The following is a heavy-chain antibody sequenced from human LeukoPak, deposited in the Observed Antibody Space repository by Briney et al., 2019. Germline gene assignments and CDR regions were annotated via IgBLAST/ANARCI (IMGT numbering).Heavy chain of an antibody. D-gene: IGHD3-9*01. CDR1: GFTFSSYS. V-gene: IGHV3-48*02. CDR3: ARVRYFDWLLYGAFDI. CDR2: ISSSSTI. Sequence: GGSLRLPCAASGFTFSSYSMNWVRQAPGKGLEWVSYISSSSTIYYADSVKGRFTISRDNAKNSLYLQMNSLRDEDTAVYYCARVRYFDWLLYGAFDIWGQGTMVTVSS. J-gene: IGHJ3*02.